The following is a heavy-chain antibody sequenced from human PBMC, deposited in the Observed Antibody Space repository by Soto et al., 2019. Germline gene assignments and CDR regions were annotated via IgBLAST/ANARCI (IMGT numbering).Heavy chain of an antibody. V-gene: IGHV1-3*05. D-gene: IGHD2-21*02. J-gene: IGHJ4*02. CDR2: INAGNGNT. CDR1: GYTFTSYA. CDR3: ARSIVVVTALDY. Sequence: QVQLVQSGAEEKKPGASVKVSCKASGYTFTSYAMHWVRQAPGQRLEWMGWINAGNGNTKYSQKFQGRVTITRDTSASTAHTELSSLRSEDTAVYYCARSIVVVTALDYWGQGTLVTVSS.